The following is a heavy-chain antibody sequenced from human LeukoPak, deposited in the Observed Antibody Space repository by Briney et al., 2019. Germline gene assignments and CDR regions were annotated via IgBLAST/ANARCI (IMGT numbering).Heavy chain of an antibody. D-gene: IGHD3-3*01. Sequence: GGSLRLSCAASGFTFSSYAMHWVRQAPGKGLEWVAVISYDGSNKYYADSVKGRFTISRDNSKITLYLQMNSLRAEDTAVYYCARRVPPYYYGMDVWGQGTTVTVSS. V-gene: IGHV3-30*04. CDR1: GFTFSSYA. CDR2: ISYDGSNK. J-gene: IGHJ6*02. CDR3: ARRVPPYYYGMDV.